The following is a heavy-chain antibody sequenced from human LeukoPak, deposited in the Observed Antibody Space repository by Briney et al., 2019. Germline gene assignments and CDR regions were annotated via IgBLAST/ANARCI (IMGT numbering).Heavy chain of an antibody. CDR1: GYNFVSQW. CDR2: INPGNSDI. CDR3: STRAFSDTSPAA. D-gene: IGHD3-22*01. V-gene: IGHV5-51*01. J-gene: IGHJ5*02. Sequence: GESLKISCKHSGYNFVSQWIGWVRQMPGKGLEWMGIINPGNSDIVYTPSFQGQVSFSADKSTSTVFLQWGSLKASDTAIYYCSTRAFSDTSPAAWGQGTLVTVSS.